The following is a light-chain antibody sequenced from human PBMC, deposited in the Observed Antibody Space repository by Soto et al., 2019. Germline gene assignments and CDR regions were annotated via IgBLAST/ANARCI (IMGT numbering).Light chain of an antibody. Sequence: TQSPSTLSGSVGDRVTITCRASQTISSWLAWYQQKPGQAPRLLIYGVSSRPTGIPDRFSGSGSGTDFTLTISRLEPEDFAVYYCEQYGSSPRTFGQGTKVDIK. CDR1: QTISSW. CDR3: EQYGSSPRT. V-gene: IGKV3-20*01. J-gene: IGKJ1*01. CDR2: GVS.